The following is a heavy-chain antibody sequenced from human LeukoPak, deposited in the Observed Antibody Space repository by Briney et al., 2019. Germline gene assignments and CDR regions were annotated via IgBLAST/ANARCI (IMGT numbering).Heavy chain of an antibody. CDR1: GGSISSYY. V-gene: IGHV4-4*08. J-gene: IGHJ5*02. CDR3: ARHEGYCSSTSCHEVTNWFDP. Sequence: PSETLSLTCTVSGGSISSYYWSWIRQPPGQGLEWDGYVYTSGSSNYYPSLTLRVPISVAASKNQFSLKLSSVTAADTAVYYCARHEGYCSSTSCHEVTNWFDPWGQGTLVTVSS. CDR2: VYTSGSS. D-gene: IGHD2-2*01.